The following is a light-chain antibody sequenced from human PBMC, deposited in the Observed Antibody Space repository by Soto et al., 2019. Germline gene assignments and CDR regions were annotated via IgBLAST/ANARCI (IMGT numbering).Light chain of an antibody. CDR1: NSNIGSDFA. CDR3: QSYDSSALSLI. V-gene: IGLV1-40*03. CDR2: INT. J-gene: IGLJ1*01. Sequence: SALTHPPSVSGARWHRVAMSCTANNSNIGSDFAVSWYRQFPGTAPKLLIYINTNRPSGVPARFSGSKSGASASLTITGLQVEDEADYFCQSYDSSALSLIFGPGTKVTV.